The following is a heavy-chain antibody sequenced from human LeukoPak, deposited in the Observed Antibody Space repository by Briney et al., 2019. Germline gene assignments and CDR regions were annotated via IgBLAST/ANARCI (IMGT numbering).Heavy chain of an antibody. V-gene: IGHV3-23*01. Sequence: GGSLRLSCAASGFTFSSYAMSWVRQAPGKGLEWVSAISGSGGSTYYADPVKGRFTISRDNSKNTLYLQMNSLRAEDTAVYYCAKGRRNIAAAGTAVGYWGQGTLVTVSS. CDR2: ISGSGGST. J-gene: IGHJ4*02. D-gene: IGHD6-13*01. CDR1: GFTFSSYA. CDR3: AKGRRNIAAAGTAVGY.